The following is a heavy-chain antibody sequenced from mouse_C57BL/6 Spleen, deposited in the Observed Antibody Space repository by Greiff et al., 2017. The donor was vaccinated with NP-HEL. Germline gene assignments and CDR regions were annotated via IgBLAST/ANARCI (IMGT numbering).Heavy chain of an antibody. Sequence: QVQLQQSGAELVKPGASVKISCKASGYAFSSYWMNWVKQRPGKGLEWIGQIYPGDGDTNYNGKFKGKATLTADKSSSTAYMQLSSLTSEDSAVYCCARIYYGSSYDYFDYWGKGTTLTVSS. D-gene: IGHD1-1*01. CDR1: GYAFSSYW. V-gene: IGHV1-80*01. CDR3: ARIYYGSSYDYFDY. J-gene: IGHJ2*01. CDR2: IYPGDGDT.